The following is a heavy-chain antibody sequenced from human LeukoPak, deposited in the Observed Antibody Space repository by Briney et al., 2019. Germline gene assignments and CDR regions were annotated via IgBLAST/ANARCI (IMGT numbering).Heavy chain of an antibody. J-gene: IGHJ4*02. Sequence: SETLSLTCAVSGGSISSGDYYWSWIRQPPGKGLEWIGYIYYSGTTYYNPSLKSRVTISVDTSKNQFSLKLTSVTAADTAVYYCARGPYGSGSYYWGQGTLVTVSS. CDR2: IYYSGTT. CDR3: ARGPYGSGSYY. V-gene: IGHV4-30-4*01. CDR1: GGSISSGDYY. D-gene: IGHD3-10*01.